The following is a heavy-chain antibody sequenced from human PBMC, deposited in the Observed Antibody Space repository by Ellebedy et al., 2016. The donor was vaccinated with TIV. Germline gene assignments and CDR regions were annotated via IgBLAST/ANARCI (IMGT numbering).Heavy chain of an antibody. Sequence: GESLKISXVGSGFTFSNSWTDWVRQAPGKGLEWVGRIRRIVDGGTIDYAAPVKDRFTISRGDSKNTLYLQMNSLKTEDTALYYCTTDFSNWGQGTLVTVSS. V-gene: IGHV3-15*07. CDR3: TTDFSN. J-gene: IGHJ4*02. D-gene: IGHD3-3*01. CDR1: GFTFSNSW. CDR2: IRRIVDGGTI.